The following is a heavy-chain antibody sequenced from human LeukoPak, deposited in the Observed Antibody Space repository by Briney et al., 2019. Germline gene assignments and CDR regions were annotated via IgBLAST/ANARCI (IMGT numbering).Heavy chain of an antibody. J-gene: IGHJ4*02. CDR3: AERNPFGTHNVMPADN. Sequence: GGSLRLSCAASGFAFSRYAMTWVRQAPGKGLEWISAVSGSGGTTYYADSVKGRFTISRDNSKNTLYLQMNSLTAEDTAVYYCAERNPFGTHNVMPADNWGQGTLVTVSS. V-gene: IGHV3-23*01. D-gene: IGHD3-16*01. CDR2: VSGSGGTT. CDR1: GFAFSRYA.